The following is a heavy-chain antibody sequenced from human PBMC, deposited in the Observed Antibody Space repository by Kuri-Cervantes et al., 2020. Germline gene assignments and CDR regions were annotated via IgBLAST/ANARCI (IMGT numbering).Heavy chain of an antibody. D-gene: IGHD1-26*01. Sequence: LSLTCAASGFTFSSYGMHWVRQAPGKGLEWVAVIWYDGSNKYYADSVKGRFTISRDNAKNSLYLQMNSLRAEDTAVYYCARVKLVVGGSHVGNAFDIWGQGTMVTVSS. V-gene: IGHV3-33*01. CDR1: GFTFSSYG. CDR2: IWYDGSNK. CDR3: ARVKLVVGGSHVGNAFDI. J-gene: IGHJ3*02.